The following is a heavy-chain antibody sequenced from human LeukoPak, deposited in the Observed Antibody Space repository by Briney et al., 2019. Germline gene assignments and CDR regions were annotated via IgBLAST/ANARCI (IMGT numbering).Heavy chain of an antibody. CDR2: IYNIGSTGNT. V-gene: IGHV4-39*07. D-gene: IGHD3-10*01. CDR1: GHSLSGSSYS. CDR3: ARDFGAGSYRYGMDV. J-gene: IGHJ6*02. Sequence: SETLSLTCTVSGHSLSGSSYSWGWIRQPPGKGLEWIGCIYNIGSTGNTHYNPSLKSRLTISEDTSKNQFSLRLSSVTAADTAVYYCARDFGAGSYRYGMDVWSQGTAVTVSS.